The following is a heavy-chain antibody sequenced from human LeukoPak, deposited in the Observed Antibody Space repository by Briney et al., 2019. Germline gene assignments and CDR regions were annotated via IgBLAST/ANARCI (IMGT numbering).Heavy chain of an antibody. CDR2: ISGSTYGT. CDR3: VRSGRGTYFYFDW. D-gene: IGHD3-9*01. V-gene: IGHV1-18*01. Sequence: ASVKVSCKASGYTLTRYGMSWVRQAPGQGPEWIGWISGSTYGTKYAQKFQGRVTMTQDTSASIVYMELKSLTSDDTAAYYCVRSGRGTYFYFDWWGQGTRVTVSS. CDR1: GYTLTRYG. J-gene: IGHJ4*02.